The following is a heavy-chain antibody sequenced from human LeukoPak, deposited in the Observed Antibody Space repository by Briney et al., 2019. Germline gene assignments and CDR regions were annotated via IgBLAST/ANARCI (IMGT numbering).Heavy chain of an antibody. Sequence: GGSLRLSCAASGFTFSTYGMHWVRQAPGKGLEWVAIIWYDGTDKYYVDSVKGRFTISRDNSKNTLYLQMNSLRAEDTAVYYCVKSWGSTRPYYNYMAVWGKGNSVTVSS. J-gene: IGHJ6*03. D-gene: IGHD1-26*01. V-gene: IGHV3-33*06. CDR2: IWYDGTDK. CDR1: GFTFSTYG. CDR3: VKSWGSTRPYYNYMAV.